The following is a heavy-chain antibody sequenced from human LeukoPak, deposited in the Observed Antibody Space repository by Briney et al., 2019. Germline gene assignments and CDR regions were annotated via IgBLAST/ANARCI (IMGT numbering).Heavy chain of an antibody. Sequence: GGSLRLSCAASGFTFSSYGIHWVRQAPGKRLEWVAFIRYDGSNKYYADSVKGRFTISRDNAKDSLYLQMNSLRAEDTAVYYCARRAGDYSHPYDYWGQGTLVTVSS. J-gene: IGHJ4*02. V-gene: IGHV3-30*02. CDR1: GFTFSSYG. CDR3: ARRAGDYSHPYDY. CDR2: IRYDGSNK. D-gene: IGHD3-22*01.